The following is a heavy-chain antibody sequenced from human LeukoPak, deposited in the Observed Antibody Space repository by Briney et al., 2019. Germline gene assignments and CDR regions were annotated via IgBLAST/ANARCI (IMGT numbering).Heavy chain of an antibody. V-gene: IGHV3-23*01. J-gene: IGHJ4*02. CDR1: GFTFSAYA. Sequence: GGSLRLSCAASGFTFSAYAMSWVRQAPGRGLEWVSAITGGGISTYYADSVKGRFTISRDNSKNTLYLQMNNLRAEDTAVYYCARRGDGGRSFDYWGQGTLVTVSS. CDR3: ARRGDGGRSFDY. CDR2: ITGGGIST. D-gene: IGHD4-23*01.